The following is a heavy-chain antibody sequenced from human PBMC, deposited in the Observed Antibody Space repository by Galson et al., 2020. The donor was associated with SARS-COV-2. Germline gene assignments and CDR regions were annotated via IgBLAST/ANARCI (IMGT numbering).Heavy chain of an antibody. Sequence: GESLKISCAAPGFNLNSYAMHWVRQAPGKGLEWVAVIYYDGSNKYYADSVKGRFTISRDNSKNTLYLQMNSLRAEDTAVYYCARMQQSYYFDYWGQGTLVTVSS. J-gene: IGHJ4*02. V-gene: IGHV3-30*04. D-gene: IGHD4-4*01. CDR3: ARMQQSYYFDY. CDR1: GFNLNSYA. CDR2: IYYDGSNK.